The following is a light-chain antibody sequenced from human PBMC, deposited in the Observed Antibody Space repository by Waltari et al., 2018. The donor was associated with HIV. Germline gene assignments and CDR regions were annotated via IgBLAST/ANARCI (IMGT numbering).Light chain of an antibody. Sequence: IVMTRSLLSLSVTPGEPASIPCTSLHSPLHSSGYNFLDWYMQKPGQSPQVLIYLAYNRASGVPARFSGSGSATDFTLKISRVGAEDVGFYYCMQGLQIPLTFGGGTKVEIK. CDR3: MQGLQIPLT. V-gene: IGKV2-28*01. CDR1: HSPLHSSGYNF. CDR2: LAY. J-gene: IGKJ4*01.